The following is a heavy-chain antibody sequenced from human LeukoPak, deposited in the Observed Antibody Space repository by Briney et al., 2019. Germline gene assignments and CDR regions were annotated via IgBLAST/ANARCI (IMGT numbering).Heavy chain of an antibody. CDR3: ARESTPRYYFDS. J-gene: IGHJ4*02. Sequence: PGGSLRLSCAASGFTVSSNYMSWVRQAPGKGLEWVSVIYSGGSTYHADSVKGRFTISRDSSENTLYLQMNSLRAEDTAVYYCARESTPRYYFDSWGQGTLVTVSS. CDR1: GFTVSSNY. D-gene: IGHD2-2*01. V-gene: IGHV3-66*01. CDR2: IYSGGST.